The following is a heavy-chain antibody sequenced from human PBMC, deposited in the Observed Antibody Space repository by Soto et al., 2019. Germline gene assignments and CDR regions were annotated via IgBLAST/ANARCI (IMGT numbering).Heavy chain of an antibody. CDR2: ISAYNGNT. J-gene: IGHJ4*02. CDR3: ARVGLHGDYEMVNDY. Sequence: GASVKVSCKASGYTFTSYGISWVRQAPGQGLEWMGWISAYNGNTNYAQKLQGRVTMTTDTSTSTAYMELRSLRSDDTAVYYCARVGLHGDYEMVNDYWGQGTLVTVSS. CDR1: GYTFTSYG. V-gene: IGHV1-18*04. D-gene: IGHD4-17*01.